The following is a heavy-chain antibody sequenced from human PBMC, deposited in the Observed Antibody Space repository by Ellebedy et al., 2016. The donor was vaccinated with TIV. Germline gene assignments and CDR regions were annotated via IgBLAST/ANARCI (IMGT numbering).Heavy chain of an antibody. CDR2: ISGSGWST. CDR1: GFTFSTYA. D-gene: IGHD1-26*01. Sequence: PGGSLRLSCAASGFTFSTYAMSWVRQVPGKGLEWVSVISGSGWSTHYADSVKGRFTISRDNFGNMLYLQMNSLGAEDTAVYYCAREGGTYYSAHFDQWGQGTPVTVSS. CDR3: AREGGTYYSAHFDQ. J-gene: IGHJ4*02. V-gene: IGHV3-23*01.